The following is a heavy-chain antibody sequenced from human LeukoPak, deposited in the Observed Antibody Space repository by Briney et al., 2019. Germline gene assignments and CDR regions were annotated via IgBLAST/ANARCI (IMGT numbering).Heavy chain of an antibody. CDR3: ARTEALRYFDWLTYGMDV. CDR1: GGSISSSSYY. Sequence: SETLSLTCTVSGGSISSSSYYWGWIRQPPGKGLEWIGSIYYSGSTYYNPSLKSRVTISADTSKNQFSLKLSSVTAADTAVYYCARTEALRYFDWLTYGMDVWGQGTTVTVSS. J-gene: IGHJ6*02. V-gene: IGHV4-39*07. CDR2: IYYSGST. D-gene: IGHD3-9*01.